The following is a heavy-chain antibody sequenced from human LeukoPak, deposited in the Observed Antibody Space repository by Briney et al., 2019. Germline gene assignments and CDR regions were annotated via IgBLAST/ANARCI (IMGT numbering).Heavy chain of an antibody. CDR1: GGSITASGFY. CDR3: ARDYLYYDFWSGPRSCWFDP. Sequence: PSETLSLTCTVSGGSITASGFYWAWVRRPPGKGLEWIGSLYYGGTNYYNPSLKSRVTISVDTSKNQFSLKLSSVTAADTAVYYCARDYLYYDFWSGPRSCWFDPWGQGTLVTVSS. D-gene: IGHD3-3*01. V-gene: IGHV4-39*07. CDR2: LYYGGTN. J-gene: IGHJ5*02.